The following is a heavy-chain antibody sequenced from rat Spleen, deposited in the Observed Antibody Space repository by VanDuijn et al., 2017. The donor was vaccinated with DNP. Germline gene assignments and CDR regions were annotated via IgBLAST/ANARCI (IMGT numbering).Heavy chain of an antibody. CDR2: MWSGGTT. CDR3: TRDRGHVMDA. J-gene: IGHJ4*01. V-gene: IGHV2-15*01. CDR1: GFSLTSNS. Sequence: QVQLKESGPGLVQPSQTLSLTCTVSGFSLTSNSVSWVRQPPGKGLEWMGTMWSGGTTDYNPTLKSRLSISRDTSKSQVFLKMNSLQTEDTAIYYCTRDRGHVMDAWGQGASVTVSS.